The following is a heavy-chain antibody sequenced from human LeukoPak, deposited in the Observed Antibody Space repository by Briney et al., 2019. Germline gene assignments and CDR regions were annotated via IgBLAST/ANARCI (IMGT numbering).Heavy chain of an antibody. J-gene: IGHJ6*03. Sequence: SETLSLTCTVSGDSISSYYWSWIRQSPGKGLEWIGYIYYSGSINYNPSLKSRVTISVDTSKNQFSLKLSSVTAADTAVYYCARRTCDFWSGYYYHYYLDVWGKGTTVTVSS. CDR3: ARRTCDFWSGYYYHYYLDV. CDR1: GDSISSYY. V-gene: IGHV4-59*12. CDR2: IYYSGSI. D-gene: IGHD3-3*01.